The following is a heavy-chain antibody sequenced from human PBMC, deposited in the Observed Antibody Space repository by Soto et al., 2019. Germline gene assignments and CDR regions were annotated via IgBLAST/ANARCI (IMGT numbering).Heavy chain of an antibody. J-gene: IGHJ4*02. CDR2: INPSGGGT. V-gene: IGHV1-46*01. Sequence: QVQLVQSGAEVKKPGASVKVSCKASGYTFTSYYMHWVRQAPGQGLEWMGIINPSGGGTSYAQKFQGRVTMTRDTSTSTVYRELSSLRSEDTAVYYCARWASLAVAGLDYWGQGTLVTVSS. D-gene: IGHD6-19*01. CDR3: ARWASLAVAGLDY. CDR1: GYTFTSYY.